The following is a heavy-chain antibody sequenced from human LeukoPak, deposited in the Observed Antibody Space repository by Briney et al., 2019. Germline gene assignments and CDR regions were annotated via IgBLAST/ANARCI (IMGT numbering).Heavy chain of an antibody. Sequence: SQTLSLTCTVSSGSFTSGGYYWSWIRQHPGKGLEWIGYTYYSGSTYYNPSLKSRVTISVDTSKNQFSLKLSSVTAADTAVYYCARGRDSSSWSVHYFDYWGQGTLVTVSS. D-gene: IGHD6-13*01. CDR1: SGSFTSGGYY. CDR3: ARGRDSSSWSVHYFDY. V-gene: IGHV4-31*03. CDR2: TYYSGST. J-gene: IGHJ4*02.